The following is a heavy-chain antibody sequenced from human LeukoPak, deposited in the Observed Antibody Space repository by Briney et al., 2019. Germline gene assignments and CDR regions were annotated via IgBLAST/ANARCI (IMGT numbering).Heavy chain of an antibody. CDR3: ARSGWYSDGMDV. D-gene: IGHD6-19*01. V-gene: IGHV3-21*01. J-gene: IGHJ6*04. CDR1: GFTFSTYS. Sequence: PGGSLRLSCAASGFTFSTYSMNWVRQAPGKGLEWVSSISSSSSYIYYADSVKGRFTISRDNAKNSLYLQMNSLRAEDTAVYYCARSGWYSDGMDVWGKGTTVPVSS. CDR2: ISSSSSYI.